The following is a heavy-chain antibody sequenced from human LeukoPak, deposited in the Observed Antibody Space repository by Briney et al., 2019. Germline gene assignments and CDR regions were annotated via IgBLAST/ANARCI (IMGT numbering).Heavy chain of an antibody. CDR1: GGTFSSYA. CDR3: ARALNSVTVAGAFDI. Sequence: ASVKVSCKASGGTFSSYAISWVRQAPGQGLEWMGWINPNSGGTDYAQKFQGRVTMTRDTSISTAYMELSRLRSDDTAVYYCARALNSVTVAGAFDIWGQGTMVTVSS. CDR2: INPNSGGT. J-gene: IGHJ3*02. D-gene: IGHD4-23*01. V-gene: IGHV1-2*02.